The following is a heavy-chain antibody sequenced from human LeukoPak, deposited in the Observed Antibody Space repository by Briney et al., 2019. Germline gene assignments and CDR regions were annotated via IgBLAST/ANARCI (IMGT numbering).Heavy chain of an antibody. J-gene: IGHJ4*02. CDR2: INPNSGGT. D-gene: IGHD1-26*01. CDR3: ARDFSSTSNWEFDY. V-gene: IGHV1-2*06. CDR1: GYSFAGYF. Sequence: ASVKVSCKTSGYSFAGYFIHWVRQAPGQGLQWMGRINPNSGGTEYEQSFQGRVTMTRDTSISTAYVEVSTLISDDTAVYYCARDFSSTSNWEFDYWGQGTLVTVSS.